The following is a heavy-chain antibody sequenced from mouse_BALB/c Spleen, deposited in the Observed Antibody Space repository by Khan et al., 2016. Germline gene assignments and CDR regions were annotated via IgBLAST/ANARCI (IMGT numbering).Heavy chain of an antibody. CDR2: ILPGSGST. D-gene: IGHD1-2*01. Sequence: QVPLQQSGAELMKPGASVKISCKATGYTFSSYWIEWVKQRPGHGLEWIGEILPGSGSTNYNEKFKGKATFTADTSSNTAYMQRSSLTSEDSAVYYCARSRLRLQYFDVWGAGTTVTVSS. CDR3: ARSRLRLQYFDV. J-gene: IGHJ1*01. V-gene: IGHV1-9*01. CDR1: GYTFSSYW.